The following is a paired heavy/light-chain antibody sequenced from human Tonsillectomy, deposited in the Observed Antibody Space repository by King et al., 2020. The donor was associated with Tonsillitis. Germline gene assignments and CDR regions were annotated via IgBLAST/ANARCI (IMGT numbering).Light chain of an antibody. CDR2: GAS. CDR3: QIYGSVYT. V-gene: IGKV3-20*01. J-gene: IGKJ2*01. Sequence: EIVLTQSPGTLSLFPGERATLSCRASQSVTSFYLAWYQQKPGQAPRLLIYGASSRATGIPDRFSGSGSGTDFTLTISRLEPEDFAVYYCQIYGSVYTFGQGTKLEIK. CDR1: QSVTSFY.
Heavy chain of an antibody. CDR1: GGSFSEYY. CDR3: ARGSTIQTGYAFDI. J-gene: IGHJ3*02. Sequence: QVQLQQWGAGLLKPSETLTLTCAVYGGSFSEYYWSWIRQPPGKGLEWIGEINHSGRTNYNPSLKSRVTLSVDSSKNQFSLKLRSVTAADTAMYYCARGSTIQTGYAFDIWGQGTMVTVSS. D-gene: IGHD5-12*01. V-gene: IGHV4-34*01. CDR2: INHSGRT.